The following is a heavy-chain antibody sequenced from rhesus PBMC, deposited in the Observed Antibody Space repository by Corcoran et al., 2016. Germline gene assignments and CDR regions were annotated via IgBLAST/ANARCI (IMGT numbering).Heavy chain of an antibody. J-gene: IGHJ4*01. CDR3: ARYNWNYGYFDY. Sequence: QVTLKESGPALVKPTQTLTLTCTFSGFSLTTSGMGVGWIRQPPGKALEWLALIYWDDDKRYSTSLKSRLTSSKDTSKNQVVLTMTNMDPVDTATYYCARYNWNYGYFDYWGQGVLVTVSS. CDR2: IYWDDDK. D-gene: IGHD1-26*01. CDR1: GFSLTTSGMG. V-gene: IGHV2-174*01.